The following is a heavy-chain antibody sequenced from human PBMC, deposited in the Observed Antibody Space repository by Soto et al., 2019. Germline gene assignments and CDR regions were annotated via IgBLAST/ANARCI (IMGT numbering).Heavy chain of an antibody. CDR3: ARDVPAARSVDYMDV. CDR1: GFTFSSYW. D-gene: IGHD2-2*01. Sequence: GRSLRLSCAASGFTFSSYWMSWVRQAPGKGLEWVANIKQDGSEKYYVDSVKGRFTISRDNAKNSLYLQMNSLRAEDTAVYYCARDVPAARSVDYMDVWGKGTTVTVSS. V-gene: IGHV3-7*01. CDR2: IKQDGSEK. J-gene: IGHJ6*03.